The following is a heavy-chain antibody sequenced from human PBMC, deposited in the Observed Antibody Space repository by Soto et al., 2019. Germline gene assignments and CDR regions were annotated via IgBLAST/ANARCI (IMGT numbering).Heavy chain of an antibody. CDR3: ARQTTEAGHAFDI. V-gene: IGHV6-1*01. CDR2: TYYRSSWYS. Sequence: PSQTLSLTCGISGDSVSSNGATWSWIRQSPSRGLEWMGRTYYRSSWYSDYAVSVKSRITINADTSKNQFSLQLNSVTPEDTAVYYCARQTTEAGHAFDIWGQGTMVTVSS. CDR1: GDSVSSNGAT. J-gene: IGHJ3*02. D-gene: IGHD4-4*01.